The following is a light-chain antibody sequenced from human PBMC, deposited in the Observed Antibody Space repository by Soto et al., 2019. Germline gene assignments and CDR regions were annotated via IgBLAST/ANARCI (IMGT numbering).Light chain of an antibody. CDR1: QGISIY. V-gene: IGKV1-27*01. Sequence: DIQMTQSPSSLSASVGDRVTITCRASQGISIYLAWFQQKPGKVPKLLIYAASTLQSGVPSRFSGSGSGTDFTLTISSLQPEDVATYYCQKYNSAPLTFGRGTKVEIK. CDR2: AAS. J-gene: IGKJ4*01. CDR3: QKYNSAPLT.